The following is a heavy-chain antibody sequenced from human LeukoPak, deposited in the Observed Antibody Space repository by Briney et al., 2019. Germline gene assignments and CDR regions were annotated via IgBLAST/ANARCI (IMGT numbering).Heavy chain of an antibody. V-gene: IGHV4-4*07. D-gene: IGHD1-26*01. J-gene: IGHJ4*02. CDR2: IYSSGGT. Sequence: SETLSLTCTVSGGSISSYYWSWIRQSAGEGLEWIGRIYSSGGTNYNPSLKSRVTMSVDTSRNRFSLKLTSVTAADTGVYYCARMYSGTYGGIDYWGQGSLVTVSS. CDR1: GGSISSYY. CDR3: ARMYSGTYGGIDY.